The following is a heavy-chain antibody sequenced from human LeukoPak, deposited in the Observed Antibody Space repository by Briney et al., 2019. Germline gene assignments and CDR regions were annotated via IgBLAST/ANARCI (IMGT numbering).Heavy chain of an antibody. D-gene: IGHD3/OR15-3a*01. J-gene: IGHJ4*02. CDR3: AKVTQSWGTGYYTLGY. Sequence: GGSLRLSCAASGFTFSSYGMHWVRQAPGKGLEWVAFIRYDGSNKYYADSVKGRLTISRENSKNTLYLQMNRLRAEDTAVYYCAKVTQSWGTGYYTLGYWGQGTLVTVSS. V-gene: IGHV3-30*02. CDR2: IRYDGSNK. CDR1: GFTFSSYG.